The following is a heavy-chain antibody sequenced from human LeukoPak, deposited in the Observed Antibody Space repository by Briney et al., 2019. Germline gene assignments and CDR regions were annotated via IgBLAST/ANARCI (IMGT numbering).Heavy chain of an antibody. CDR1: GFTFSSST. CDR2: IWYDGTDG. Sequence: PGGSLRLSCADSGFTFSSSTMHWVGKAPAKGLGWVALIWYDGTDGFYADSVKGRFSISRDNSKSTLYLQMNSLRPEDTAVYYCAREVGSGSSALDDWGQGTLVAVSS. J-gene: IGHJ4*02. CDR3: AREVGSGSSALDD. D-gene: IGHD3-10*01. V-gene: IGHV3-30*16.